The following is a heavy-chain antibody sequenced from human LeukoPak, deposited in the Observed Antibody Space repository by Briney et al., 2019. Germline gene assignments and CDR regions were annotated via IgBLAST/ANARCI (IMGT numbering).Heavy chain of an antibody. Sequence: QSGGSLRLSCAASGFIFSSYDMHWVRQVIGEGLQWVSGIGTAADTYYVGSVKGRFTISRENAKNSLYLQMNNLRAGDTAVYYCARASACGAPSCNLHLGFYYGFDVWGQGTTVTVSS. CDR2: IGTAADT. CDR1: GFIFSSYD. D-gene: IGHD2-21*01. V-gene: IGHV3-13*01. J-gene: IGHJ6*02. CDR3: ARASACGAPSCNLHLGFYYGFDV.